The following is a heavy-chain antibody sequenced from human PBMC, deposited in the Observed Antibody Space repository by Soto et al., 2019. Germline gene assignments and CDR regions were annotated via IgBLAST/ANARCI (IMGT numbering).Heavy chain of an antibody. V-gene: IGHV4-30-4*01. D-gene: IGHD2-21*01. J-gene: IGHJ4*02. CDR2: IYYSGST. CDR3: ARANHYSLSPRYFDY. Sequence: SETLCLTCTVSGGSISSGDYYWSWIRQPPGKGLEWIGYIYYSGSTYYNPSLKSRVTISVDTSKNQFSLKLSSVTAADTAVYYCARANHYSLSPRYFDYWGQGTLVTVSS. CDR1: GGSISSGDYY.